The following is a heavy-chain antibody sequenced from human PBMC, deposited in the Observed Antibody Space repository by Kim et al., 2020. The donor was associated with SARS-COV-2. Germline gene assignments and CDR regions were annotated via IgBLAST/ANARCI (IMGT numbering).Heavy chain of an antibody. CDR3: ARGSNPYQLLGNFGY. D-gene: IGHD2-2*01. V-gene: IGHV5-51*01. CDR1: GYSFTSYW. J-gene: IGHJ4*02. CDR2: IYPGDSDT. Sequence: GESLKISCKGSGYSFTSYWIGWVRQMPGKGLEWMGIIYPGDSDTRYSPSFQGQVTISADKSISTASLQWSSRKASHTAMYYCARGSNPYQLLGNFGYWGQETLVTVSS.